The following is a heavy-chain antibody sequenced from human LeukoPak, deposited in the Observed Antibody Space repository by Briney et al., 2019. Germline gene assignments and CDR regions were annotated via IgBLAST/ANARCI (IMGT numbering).Heavy chain of an antibody. CDR3: AKDSLRTVPKASFDS. Sequence: SGGCLRLSCAASGFTFSNAWMNWVRQAPGKGLEWVSGISGSGGSTYYADSVKGRFTISRDNSKNTLFLQMNSLRAEDRAVYYCAKDSLRTVPKASFDSWGQGTLVTASS. J-gene: IGHJ4*02. D-gene: IGHD2-2*01. CDR1: GFTFSNAW. V-gene: IGHV3-23*01. CDR2: ISGSGGST.